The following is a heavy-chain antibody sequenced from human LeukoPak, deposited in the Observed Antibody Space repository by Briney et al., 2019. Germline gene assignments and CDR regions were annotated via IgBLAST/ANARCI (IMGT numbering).Heavy chain of an antibody. CDR3: AKDYLDYYGSGSSLGY. CDR1: GFTFSSYG. CDR2: IRYDGSNK. D-gene: IGHD3-10*01. J-gene: IGHJ4*02. Sequence: GGSLRLSCAASGFTFSSYGMHWVRQAPGKGLEWVAFIRYDGSNKYYADSVKGRFTISRDNSKNTLYLQMNSQRAEDTAVYYCAKDYLDYYGSGSSLGYWGQGTLVTVSS. V-gene: IGHV3-30*02.